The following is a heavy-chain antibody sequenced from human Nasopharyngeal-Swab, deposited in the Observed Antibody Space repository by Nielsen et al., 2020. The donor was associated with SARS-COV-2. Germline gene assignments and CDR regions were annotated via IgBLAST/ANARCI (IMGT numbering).Heavy chain of an antibody. D-gene: IGHD6-13*01. CDR2: IYGGGDT. J-gene: IGHJ3*02. Sequence: GGSPRLSCAASGFAVSRTYMTWVRQAPGKGLEWVSIIYGGGDTYYADSVKGRFTISRHNSENTLFLQMNSLRVEDTAMYYCASNWRYSSFVPRMAPAFDIWGQGTMVTVSS. CDR3: ASNWRYSSFVPRMAPAFDI. V-gene: IGHV3-53*04. CDR1: GFAVSRTY.